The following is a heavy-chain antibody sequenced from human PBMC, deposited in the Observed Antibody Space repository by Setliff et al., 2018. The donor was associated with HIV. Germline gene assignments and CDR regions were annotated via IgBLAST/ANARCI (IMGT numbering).Heavy chain of an antibody. Sequence: SETLSLTCAVSGYSISSGYYWGWIRQPPGKGLEWIGSIYHSGSTNYNPSLKSRVTISVDTSKNQFSLRMTSVRAGDTAVYYCARRRGPMVRGVDPSPSYYLDYWGQGTRVTVSS. D-gene: IGHD3-10*01. J-gene: IGHJ4*02. CDR2: IYHSGST. V-gene: IGHV4-38-2*01. CDR3: ARRRGPMVRGVDPSPSYYLDY. CDR1: GYSISSGYY.